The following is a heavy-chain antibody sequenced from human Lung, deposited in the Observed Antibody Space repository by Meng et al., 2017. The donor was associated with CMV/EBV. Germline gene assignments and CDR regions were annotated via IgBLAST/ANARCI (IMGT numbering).Heavy chain of an antibody. J-gene: IGHJ6*02. D-gene: IGHD6-13*01. CDR1: GGTFSNYA. Sequence: SXXVSCKASGGTFSNYAITWVRQAPGQGLEWMGGIIPVVGTVNYPQKFQGRVTITADKSTSTVYMELSSLRSEDTAVYYCARDSRGSTWYLLAGYYYGSGVWGQGXTVTVSS. V-gene: IGHV1-69*06. CDR2: IIPVVGTV. CDR3: ARDSRGSTWYLLAGYYYGSGV.